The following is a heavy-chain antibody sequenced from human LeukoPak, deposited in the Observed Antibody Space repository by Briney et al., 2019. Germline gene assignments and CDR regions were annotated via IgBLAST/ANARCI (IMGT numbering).Heavy chain of an antibody. V-gene: IGHV3-64*01. D-gene: IGHD6-19*01. CDR3: ARDIFGSGWSGPWFDP. CDR2: ISSNGGST. J-gene: IGHJ5*02. CDR1: GFTFSSYA. Sequence: QTGGSLRLSCAASGFTFSSYAMHWVRQAPGKGLEYVSAISSNGGSTYYANSVKGRFTISRDNSKNTLYLQMNSLRAEDTAVYYCARDIFGSGWSGPWFDPWGQGTLVTVSS.